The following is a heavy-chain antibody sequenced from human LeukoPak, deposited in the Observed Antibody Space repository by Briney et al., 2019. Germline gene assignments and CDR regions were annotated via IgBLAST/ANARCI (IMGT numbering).Heavy chain of an antibody. CDR3: VRNMVRGVVYFDS. CDR1: GFTFSNYA. CDR2: ISYDGSNK. J-gene: IGHJ4*02. Sequence: GGSLRLSCAASGFTFSNYAIHWVRQAPGKGLEWVAVISYDGSNKYYADSVKGRFTISRDNSRNTLYLQMNSLRVEDTAVYYCVRNMVRGVVYFDSWGQGALVTVSS. V-gene: IGHV3-30*04. D-gene: IGHD3-10*01.